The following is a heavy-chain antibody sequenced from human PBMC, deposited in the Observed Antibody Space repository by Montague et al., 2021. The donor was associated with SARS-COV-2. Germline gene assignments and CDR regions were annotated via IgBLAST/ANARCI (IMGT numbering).Heavy chain of an antibody. J-gene: IGHJ4*02. V-gene: IGHV3-23*01. Sequence: SLRPSCAASGFTFNTYAMTWVRQAPGKGLEWVSAIGGSGAGTYYADSVKGRFTISRDNSKNTLFLQMNSLRAEDTALYYCAKSLDTSGYSFERGADYRGQGTLVTVSS. CDR2: IGGSGAGT. CDR1: GFTFNTYA. D-gene: IGHD5-12*01. CDR3: AKSLDTSGYSFERGADY.